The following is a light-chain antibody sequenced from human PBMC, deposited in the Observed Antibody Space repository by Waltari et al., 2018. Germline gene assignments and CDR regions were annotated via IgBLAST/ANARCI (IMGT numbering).Light chain of an antibody. V-gene: IGLV2-23*02. CDR3: CSYAGSSTLEV. CDR2: EVS. Sequence: QSALTQPPSVSGSHGHSITIPCPGPSSDVGGSNLLCWYQQHPGKAPKLMIYEVSKRPSGVSNRFSGSKSGNTASLTISGLQAEDEADYYCCSYAGSSTLEVFGTGTKVTVL. CDR1: SSDVGGSNL. J-gene: IGLJ1*01.